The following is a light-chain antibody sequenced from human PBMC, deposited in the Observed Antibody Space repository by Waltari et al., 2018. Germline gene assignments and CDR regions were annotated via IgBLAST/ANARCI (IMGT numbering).Light chain of an antibody. J-gene: IGKJ2*03. CDR2: LGS. CDR3: MQAAQTPRS. V-gene: IGKV2-28*01. Sequence: VLTQSPLSLTVTPGEPASISCRSSQSLNNYLDWFLQKPGQSPQLLIYLGSNRASGVPDRFSGSGSGTDFTLKISRVEAEDVGIYYCMQAAQTPRSFGQGTKLEIK. CDR1: QSLNNY.